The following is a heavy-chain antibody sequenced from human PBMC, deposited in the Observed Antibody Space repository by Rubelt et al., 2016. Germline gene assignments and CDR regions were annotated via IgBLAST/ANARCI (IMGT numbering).Heavy chain of an antibody. Sequence: EVQLVESGGGLVQPGRSLRLSCAASGFTFDDYAMHWVRQAPGKGLEWVSGISWNSGSIGYADSVKGRFTISRDNVKNSLYLQMNSLRAEDTALYYCAKGILRWSVGYGMDVWGQGTTVIVSS. J-gene: IGHJ6*02. CDR2: ISWNSGSI. CDR1: GFTFDDYA. D-gene: IGHD4-23*01. V-gene: IGHV3-9*01. CDR3: AKGILRWSVGYGMDV.